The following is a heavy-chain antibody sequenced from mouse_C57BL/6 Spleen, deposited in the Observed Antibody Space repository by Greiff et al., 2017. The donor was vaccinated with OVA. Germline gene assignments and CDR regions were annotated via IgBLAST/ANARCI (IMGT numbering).Heavy chain of an antibody. CDR3: ARRSYGYDEDAMDY. V-gene: IGHV1-52*01. Sequence: VQLQQPGAELVRPGSSVKLSCKASGYTFTSYWMHWVKQRPIQGLEWIGNIDPSDSETHYNQKFKDKATLTVDKSSSTAYMQLSSLTSEDSAVYYCARRSYGYDEDAMDYWGQGTSVTVSS. J-gene: IGHJ4*01. CDR2: IDPSDSET. D-gene: IGHD2-2*01. CDR1: GYTFTSYW.